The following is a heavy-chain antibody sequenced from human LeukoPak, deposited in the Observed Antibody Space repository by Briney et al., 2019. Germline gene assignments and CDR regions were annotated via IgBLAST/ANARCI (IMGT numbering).Heavy chain of an antibody. CDR3: VKSNNLRGDY. J-gene: IGHJ4*02. Sequence: GGSLRLSCAASGFTFSSYGIHWVGQAPGKGLEWVAFIRYDGNNQYYADSVKGRFSISRDNSKSTVDLQMNSLRAEDTAVYYCVKSNNLRGDYWGQGTLVTVSS. D-gene: IGHD1/OR15-1a*01. V-gene: IGHV3-30*02. CDR2: IRYDGNNQ. CDR1: GFTFSSYG.